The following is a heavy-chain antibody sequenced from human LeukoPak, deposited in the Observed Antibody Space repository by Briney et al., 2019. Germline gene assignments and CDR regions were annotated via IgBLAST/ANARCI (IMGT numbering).Heavy chain of an antibody. CDR2: ISYSGST. D-gene: IGHD3-16*01. Sequence: SETLSLTCTVSGGSISTSGYYWGWIRQPPGKGLEWIGSISYSGSTYYNPSLKSRVTISVDTSKNQFSLKLSSVTAADTAVYYCARLPHGFGGYYYYYMDVWGKGTTVTVSS. CDR1: GGSISTSGYY. CDR3: ARLPHGFGGYYYYYMDV. J-gene: IGHJ6*03. V-gene: IGHV4-39*01.